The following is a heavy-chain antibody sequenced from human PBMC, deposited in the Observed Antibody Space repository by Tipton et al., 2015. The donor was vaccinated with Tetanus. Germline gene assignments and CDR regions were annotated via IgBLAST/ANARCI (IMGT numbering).Heavy chain of an antibody. D-gene: IGHD2/OR15-2a*01. J-gene: IGHJ4*02. Sequence: TLSLTCTVSGASFSSGDYYWSWIRKPPGKDLEWIGYIYQTGTTYYNPSLKGRVTISMDRSNTQFYLRLDSLTAADTAAYYCARAAVFLCLTHDFWGRGTLVSVSS. CDR2: IYQTGTT. V-gene: IGHV4-30-4*01. CDR1: GASFSSGDYY. CDR3: ARAAVFLCLTHDF.